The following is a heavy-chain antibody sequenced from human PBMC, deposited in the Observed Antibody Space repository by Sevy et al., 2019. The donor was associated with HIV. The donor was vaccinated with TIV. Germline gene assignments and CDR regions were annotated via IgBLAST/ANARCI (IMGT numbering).Heavy chain of an antibody. Sequence: SGTLSLTCTVSGVSITSLYWNWIRQPPGKGLEWFANIYYNGHINYNPSLKSRVTLSLDTSKNQFSLRLSSVTAADTAMYYCAGENAWGRGYSWGQGTLVTVSS. D-gene: IGHD1-26*01. CDR2: IYYNGHI. CDR3: AGENAWGRGYS. CDR1: GVSITSLY. V-gene: IGHV4-59*08. J-gene: IGHJ4*02.